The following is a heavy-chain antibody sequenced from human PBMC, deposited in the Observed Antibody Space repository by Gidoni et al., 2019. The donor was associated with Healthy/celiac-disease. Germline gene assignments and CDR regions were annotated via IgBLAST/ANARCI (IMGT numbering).Heavy chain of an antibody. D-gene: IGHD4-17*01. CDR2: IKSKTDGGTT. Sequence: EVQLVESGGGLVKPGGSLRLSCAASGFTFSNAWMSWVRQAPGKGLEWVGRIKSKTDGGTTDYAAPVKGRFTMSRDDSKNTLYLQMNSLKTEDTAVYYCTTDRGYGDDYYFDYWGQGTLVTVSS. CDR1: GFTFSNAW. V-gene: IGHV3-15*01. CDR3: TTDRGYGDDYYFDY. J-gene: IGHJ4*02.